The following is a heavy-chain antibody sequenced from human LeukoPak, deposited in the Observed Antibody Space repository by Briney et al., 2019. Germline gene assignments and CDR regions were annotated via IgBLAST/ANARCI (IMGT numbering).Heavy chain of an antibody. CDR1: GDSISSPSYH. V-gene: IGHV4-39*07. D-gene: IGHD1-26*01. J-gene: IGHJ3*01. CDR3: ARESNSHRGSYVGASDL. CDR2: VYFNGDT. Sequence: PSETLSLTCTYSGDSISSPSYHWHWIRQSPGKGLEWVASVYFNGDTYYNPSLKSRVTISVDTSKNRFYVKLSSVTAADTATYYCARESNSHRGSYVGASDLWGQGTMVTVSP.